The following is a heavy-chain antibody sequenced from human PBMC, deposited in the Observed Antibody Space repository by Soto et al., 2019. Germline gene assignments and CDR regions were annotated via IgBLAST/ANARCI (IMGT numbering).Heavy chain of an antibody. CDR2: FSSSSDYI. J-gene: IGHJ4*02. CDR1: GFTFSTYS. CDR3: ARGGDWGRNDYFDY. D-gene: IGHD2-21*02. V-gene: IGHV3-21*01. Sequence: EVQLVESGGGLVKPGGSLRLSCVASGFTFSTYSMNWVRQAPGKGLEWVSSFSSSSDYIYYADSLKGRFTISRDNAMNSLYLQMNSLRADDTAVYYGARGGDWGRNDYFDYWGQGTLVTVSS.